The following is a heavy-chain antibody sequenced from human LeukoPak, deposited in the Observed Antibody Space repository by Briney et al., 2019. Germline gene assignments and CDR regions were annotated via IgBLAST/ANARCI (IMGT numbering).Heavy chain of an antibody. D-gene: IGHD3-16*02. CDR2: INPNSGGT. J-gene: IGHJ5*02. Sequence: ASVKVSCKASGYTFTGYYTHWVRQAPGQGLEWMGWINPNSGGTNYAQKFQGRVTMTRDTSISTAYMELSRLRSDDTAVYYCARANTTVAYDYVWGSYRYYKTIHPNWFDPWGQGTLVTVSS. V-gene: IGHV1-2*02. CDR3: ARANTTVAYDYVWGSYRYYKTIHPNWFDP. CDR1: GYTFTGYY.